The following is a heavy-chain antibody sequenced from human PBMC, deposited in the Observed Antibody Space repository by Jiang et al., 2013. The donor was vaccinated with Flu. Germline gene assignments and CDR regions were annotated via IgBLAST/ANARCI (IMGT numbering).Heavy chain of an antibody. J-gene: IGHJ6*02. CDR1: GDSISSGSYY. Sequence: VSGDSISSGSYYWNWIRQPAGKGLEWVGRIYTSGITDYNPSLKSRVTISVDTSKNQFSLKMTSVTAADTAMYYCAREGHDYGDFEGLYGMDVWGQGTTVTVSS. CDR2: IYTSGIT. CDR3: AREGHDYGDFEGLYGMDV. D-gene: IGHD4-17*01. V-gene: IGHV4-61*02.